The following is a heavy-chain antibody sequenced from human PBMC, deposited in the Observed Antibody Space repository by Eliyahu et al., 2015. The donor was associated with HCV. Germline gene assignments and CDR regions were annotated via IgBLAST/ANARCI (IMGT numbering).Heavy chain of an antibody. V-gene: IGHV3-30*03. CDR2: ISHDGRKK. J-gene: IGHJ4*02. CDR1: GFTFXSXG. Sequence: QVQLVVSGGGVVQPGRSLRLSXAASGFTFXSXGXXWVRQAPGKGLGWVAVISHDGRKKYYADSVKGRFTISRDNSKNTLYLQMNSLSAEDTAVYYCARDPPGYCSGGSCYARAWDYWGQGTLVTVSS. D-gene: IGHD2-15*01. CDR3: ARDPPGYCSGGSCYARAWDY.